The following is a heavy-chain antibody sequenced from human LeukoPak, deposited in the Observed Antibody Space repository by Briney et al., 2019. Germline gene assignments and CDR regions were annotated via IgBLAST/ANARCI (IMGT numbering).Heavy chain of an antibody. CDR1: GGSFSGYY. CDR2: INHSGST. Sequence: PSETLSLTCAVYGGSFSGYYWSRIRQPPGKGLEWIGEINHSGSTNYNPSLKSRVTISVDTSKNQFSLKLSSVTAADTAVYYCARGFGVVPRINWFDPWGQGTLVTVSS. V-gene: IGHV4-34*01. CDR3: ARGFGVVPRINWFDP. J-gene: IGHJ5*02. D-gene: IGHD3-3*01.